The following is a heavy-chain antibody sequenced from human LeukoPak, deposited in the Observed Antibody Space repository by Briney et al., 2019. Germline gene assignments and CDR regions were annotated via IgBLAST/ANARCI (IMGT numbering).Heavy chain of an antibody. CDR2: ILSKTSGGTT. Sequence: GGSLRLSCAASGFTFSSYGMNWVRQAPGKGLEWVGRILSKTSGGTTDYATPVKGRFTISRDDSKNMLYLHMNSLQIEDTAVYYCADYYASGSYPPWGQGTLVTVSS. CDR1: GFTFSSYG. D-gene: IGHD3-10*01. CDR3: ADYYASGSYPP. V-gene: IGHV3-15*07. J-gene: IGHJ5*02.